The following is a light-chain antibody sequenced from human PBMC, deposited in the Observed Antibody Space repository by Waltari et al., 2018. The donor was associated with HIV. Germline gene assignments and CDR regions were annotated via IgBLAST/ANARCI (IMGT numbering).Light chain of an antibody. J-gene: IGKJ1*01. CDR2: GAS. CDR3: QQYFSNPRT. Sequence: DIVMTQFPDSLVVSLGERATIHCKSSQRVLHRSNRNNYLALSQQKPGQPPKLLIYGASSRGSGVPDRFSGSGSGADFTLTISRLQAGDGAVYYCQQYFSNPRTFGQRTKVEIK. CDR1: QRVLHRSNRNNY. V-gene: IGKV4-1*01.